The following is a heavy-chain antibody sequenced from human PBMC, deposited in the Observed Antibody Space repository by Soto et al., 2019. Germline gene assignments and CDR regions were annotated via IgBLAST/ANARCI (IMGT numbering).Heavy chain of an antibody. V-gene: IGHV3-74*01. CDR3: ARPGYSNYGPGVDV. CDR2: IDSDGSAT. J-gene: IGHJ6*02. D-gene: IGHD4-4*01. Sequence: EVQLVESGGGLVQPGGSLRISCAASGFTFSVYWMHWVRQAPGQGLVWVSRIDSDGSATSYADSVKGRFTISRDNAKSTLYLQMNSLRAEDTAVDYCARPGYSNYGPGVDVWGQGTTVTVSS. CDR1: GFTFSVYW.